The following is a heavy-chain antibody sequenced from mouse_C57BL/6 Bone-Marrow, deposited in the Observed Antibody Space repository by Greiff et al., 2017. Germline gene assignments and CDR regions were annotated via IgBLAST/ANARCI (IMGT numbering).Heavy chain of an antibody. CDR2: IYPGDGDT. CDR3: ARCTYYGSSFFDY. D-gene: IGHD1-1*01. V-gene: IGHV1-82*01. CDR1: GYAFSSSW. Sequence: VQVVESGPELVKPGASVKISCKASGYAFSSSWMNWVKQRPGKGLEWIGRIYPGDGDTNYNGKFKGKATLTADKSSSTAYMQLSSLTSEDSAVYFCARCTYYGSSFFDYGGQGTTLTVSS. J-gene: IGHJ2*01.